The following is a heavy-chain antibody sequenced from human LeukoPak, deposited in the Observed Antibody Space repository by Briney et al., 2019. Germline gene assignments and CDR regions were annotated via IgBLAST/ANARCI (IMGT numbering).Heavy chain of an antibody. CDR1: GGSISSYY. V-gene: IGHV4-59*01. CDR2: IYYSGST. CDR3: ARVPGIAAAGYFDC. Sequence: PSETLSLTCTVSGGSISSYYWSWIRQPPGKGLEWIGYIYYSGSTNYNPSLKSRVTISVDTSKNQFSLKLSSVTAADTAVYYCARVPGIAAAGYFDCWGQGTLVTVSS. D-gene: IGHD6-13*01. J-gene: IGHJ4*02.